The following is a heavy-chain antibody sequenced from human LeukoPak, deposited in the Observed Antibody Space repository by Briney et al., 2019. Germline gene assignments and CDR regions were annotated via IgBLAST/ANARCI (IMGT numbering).Heavy chain of an antibody. CDR2: IKQAGSEK. CDR1: GFTFSSYW. D-gene: IGHD5-24*01. Sequence: PGGSLRLSCAASGFTFSSYWMSWVHQASGKGLEWVANIKQAGSEKYYVDSVKGRFTISRDNAKNSLHLQMDTLRADDTAVYYCARVWGPKPDMPAINNHFYYYMDVWGKGTTVTVSS. V-gene: IGHV3-7*01. CDR3: ARVWGPKPDMPAINNHFYYYMDV. J-gene: IGHJ6*03.